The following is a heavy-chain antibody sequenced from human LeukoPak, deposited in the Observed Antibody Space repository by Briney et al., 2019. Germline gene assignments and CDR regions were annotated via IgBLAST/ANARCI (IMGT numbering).Heavy chain of an antibody. J-gene: IGHJ4*02. CDR3: ARDETVSRFGDPPGY. D-gene: IGHD3-10*01. Sequence: SETLSLTCTVSGGSNSSSSYYWGWIRQPPGKGLEWIGSIYYSGSTYYNPSLKSRVTISVDRSKNQFSLKLSSVTAADTAVYYCARDETVSRFGDPPGYWGQGTLVTVSS. CDR2: IYYSGST. CDR1: GGSNSSSSYY. V-gene: IGHV4-39*07.